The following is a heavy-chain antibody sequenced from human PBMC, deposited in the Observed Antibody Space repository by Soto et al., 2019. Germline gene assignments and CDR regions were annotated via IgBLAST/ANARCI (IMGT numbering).Heavy chain of an antibody. CDR1: GFIFGAHA. J-gene: IGHJ4*02. V-gene: IGHV3-20*04. Sequence: GESLKISCAASGFIFGAHAMSWVRQAPGKGLEWVSAINWIGGSTNYADSMKGRFTISRDNAKNSLYLQMSSLRAEDTALYYCARHGGTPDLYFDYWGQGT. CDR2: INWIGGST. D-gene: IGHD3-16*01. CDR3: ARHGGTPDLYFDY.